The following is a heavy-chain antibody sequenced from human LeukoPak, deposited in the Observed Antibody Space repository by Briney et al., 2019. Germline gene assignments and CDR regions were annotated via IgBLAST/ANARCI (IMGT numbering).Heavy chain of an antibody. Sequence: ASVKVSCKASGGTFSSYAISRVRQATGQGLGWMGGIIPIFGTANYAQKFQGRVTITADESTSTAYMELSSLRSEDTAVYYCAREGSGYYQNFDYWGQGTLVTVSS. V-gene: IGHV1-69*13. CDR2: IIPIFGTA. CDR3: AREGSGYYQNFDY. CDR1: GGTFSSYA. D-gene: IGHD3-22*01. J-gene: IGHJ4*02.